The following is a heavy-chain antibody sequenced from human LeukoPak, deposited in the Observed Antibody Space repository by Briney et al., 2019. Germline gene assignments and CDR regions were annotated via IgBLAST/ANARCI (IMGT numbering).Heavy chain of an antibody. CDR1: GYTFTSYY. D-gene: IGHD3-22*01. CDR2: IIPIFGTA. J-gene: IGHJ3*02. Sequence: SVKVSCKASGYTFTSYYMHWVRQAPGQGLEWMGGIIPIFGTANYAQKFQGRVTITADESTSTAYMELSSLRSEDTAVYYCARQNYDSSGYLAAFDIWGQGTMVTVSS. V-gene: IGHV1-69*13. CDR3: ARQNYDSSGYLAAFDI.